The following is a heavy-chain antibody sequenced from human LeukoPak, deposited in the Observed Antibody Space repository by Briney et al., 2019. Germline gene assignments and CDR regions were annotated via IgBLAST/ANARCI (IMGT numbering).Heavy chain of an antibody. J-gene: IGHJ5*02. CDR2: INPNRGGT. CDR1: GYTFTGYY. CDR3: ARDCGYCSGGSCYNWFDP. V-gene: IGHV1-2*02. Sequence: PSASVKVSCKASGYTFTGYYLHWVRQAPGQGPEWMGWINPNRGGTNYAHKFQRGVTMTMDTSISTAYMELSRLRSDDTAVYSCARDCGYCSGGSCYNWFDPWGQGTLVTVSS. D-gene: IGHD2-15*01.